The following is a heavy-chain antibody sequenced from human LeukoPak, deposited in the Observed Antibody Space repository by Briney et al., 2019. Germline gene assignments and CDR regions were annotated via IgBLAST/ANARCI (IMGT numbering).Heavy chain of an antibody. D-gene: IGHD2-15*01. J-gene: IGHJ6*02. CDR2: ISSSSSYI. CDR1: GFTFSSYS. Sequence: GGSLRLSCAASGFTFSSYSMNWVRQAPGKGLEWVSSISSSSSYIYYADSVKGRFTISRDNAKNSLHLQMNSLRAEDTAVYYCARDRAGGYGMDVWGQGTTVTVSS. CDR3: ARDRAGGYGMDV. V-gene: IGHV3-21*01.